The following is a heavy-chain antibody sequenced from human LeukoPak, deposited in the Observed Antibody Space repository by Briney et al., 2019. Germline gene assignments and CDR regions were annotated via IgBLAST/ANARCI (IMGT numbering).Heavy chain of an antibody. CDR3: ARDLAGSSRKVNWFDP. V-gene: IGHV3-21*01. J-gene: IGHJ5*02. CDR2: ISTSSSYT. D-gene: IGHD6-13*01. Sequence: PGGSLRLSCAASGITFSSYTMNWVRQAPGKGLEWVSFISTSSSYTYYADSVKGRFTISRDNAKNSLYLQMNSLRAEDTAVYYCARDLAGSSRKVNWFDPWGQGTLVTVSS. CDR1: GITFSSYT.